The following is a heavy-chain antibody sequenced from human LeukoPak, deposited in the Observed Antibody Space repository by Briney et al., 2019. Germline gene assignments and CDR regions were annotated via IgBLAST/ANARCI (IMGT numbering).Heavy chain of an antibody. CDR3: ARERDRRYYYGSGSYNWFDP. Sequence: PSETLSLTCTVSGGSISSSSYYWSWIRQHPGKGLEWIGYIYYSGSTYYNPSLKSRVTISVDTSKNQFSLKLSSVTAADTAVYYCARERDRRYYYGSGSYNWFDPWGQGTLVTVSS. V-gene: IGHV4-31*03. J-gene: IGHJ5*02. CDR2: IYYSGST. D-gene: IGHD3-10*01. CDR1: GGSISSSSYY.